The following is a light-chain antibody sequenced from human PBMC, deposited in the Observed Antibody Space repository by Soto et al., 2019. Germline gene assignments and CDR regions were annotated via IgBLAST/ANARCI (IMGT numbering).Light chain of an antibody. CDR3: QSYDSSLSGSI. Sequence: QSVLTQPPSVSGAPGQRVTISCTGSSSNIGAGYDVHWYQQLPGTAPKRLIYGNSNRPSGVPDRFSGSKSGTSASLAITGLRAEYEADYYCQSYDSSLSGSIFGGGTKLTVL. CDR1: SSNIGAGYD. J-gene: IGLJ2*01. V-gene: IGLV1-40*01. CDR2: GNS.